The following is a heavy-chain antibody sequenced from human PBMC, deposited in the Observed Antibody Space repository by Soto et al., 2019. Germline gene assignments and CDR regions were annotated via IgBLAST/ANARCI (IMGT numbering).Heavy chain of an antibody. CDR2: INAGYGNT. CDR1: GYTFSSYA. D-gene: IGHD4-4*01. Sequence: GASVKVSCKASGYTFSSYAMHWVRQAPGQRLEWMGWINAGYGNTKSSQKFQDRVTISRDTSASTAYMELTSLRSEDTAVYYCARGTTVTVDYYYYYGMDVWGQGTTVTVSS. V-gene: IGHV1-3*01. CDR3: ARGTTVTVDYYYYYGMDV. J-gene: IGHJ6*02.